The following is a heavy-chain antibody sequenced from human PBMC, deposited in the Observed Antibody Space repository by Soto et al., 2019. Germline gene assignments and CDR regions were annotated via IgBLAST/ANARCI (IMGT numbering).Heavy chain of an antibody. CDR2: IIPIFGTP. CDR1: GGTFSNYA. CDR3: GRGGDMEAAVGKSEYYCGMDF. J-gene: IGHJ6*02. D-gene: IGHD1-1*01. V-gene: IGHV1-69*01. Sequence: QVQLVQSGAEVKKPGSSVKVSCKASGGTFSNYAFSWVRQAPGQGPEWMGGIIPIFGTPNYAQKFQARLTITADESTRTAQKEVSSLGTEENAVYYFGRGGDMEAAVGKSEYYCGMDFWGQGTTVTVSS.